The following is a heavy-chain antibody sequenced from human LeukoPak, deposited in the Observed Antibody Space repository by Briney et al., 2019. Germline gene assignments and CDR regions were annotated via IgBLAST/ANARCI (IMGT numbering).Heavy chain of an antibody. D-gene: IGHD2-15*01. CDR1: GFTFGDYA. CDR2: ITDNGGAT. J-gene: IGHJ6*02. Sequence: GGSLRLSCAASGFTFGDYAMHWVRQAPGKGLEYASAITDNGGATYYAGSVKGRFTISRDNSKNTLYLQMDSLRAEDMGVYYCARRVAATDYLGMDVWGQGTTVTVSS. CDR3: ARRVAATDYLGMDV. V-gene: IGHV3-64*02.